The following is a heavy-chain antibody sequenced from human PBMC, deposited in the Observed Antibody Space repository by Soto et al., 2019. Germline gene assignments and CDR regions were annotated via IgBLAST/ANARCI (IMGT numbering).Heavy chain of an antibody. D-gene: IGHD6-19*01. J-gene: IGHJ6*02. CDR3: ARGAVAGHYYYYGMDV. V-gene: IGHV1-18*04. Sequence: QVKLVQSGAEVKKPGASVKVSCKASGYTFTSYGISWVRQAPGQGLEWMGWISAYNGNTNYAQKLQGRVTMTTDTTTSTAYMELRSMRSDDTAVYYCARGAVAGHYYYYGMDVWGQGPTVTGSS. CDR1: GYTFTSYG. CDR2: ISAYNGNT.